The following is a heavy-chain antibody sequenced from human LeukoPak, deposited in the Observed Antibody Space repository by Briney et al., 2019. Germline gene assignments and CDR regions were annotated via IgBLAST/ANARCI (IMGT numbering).Heavy chain of an antibody. V-gene: IGHV6-1*01. Sequence: SQTLSLTCAISGDSVSSNSAAWNWIRQSPSRGLEWLGRTYYRSKWYNDYAVSVKSRITINPDTSKNRFSLQLNSVTPEDTAVYYCARLMVYASGSYYYGMDVWGQGTTVTVSS. CDR2: TYYRSKWYN. CDR3: ARLMVYASGSYYYGMDV. J-gene: IGHJ6*02. D-gene: IGHD2-8*01. CDR1: GDSVSSNSAA.